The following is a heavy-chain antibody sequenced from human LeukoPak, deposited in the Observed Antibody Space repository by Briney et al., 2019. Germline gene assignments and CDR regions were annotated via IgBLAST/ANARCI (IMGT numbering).Heavy chain of an antibody. J-gene: IGHJ4*02. CDR1: GFTFSSYA. V-gene: IGHV3-23*01. Sequence: PGGSLRLSCAASGFTFSSYAMTWVRQAPGKGLEWVSGISGSGGSTYYADSVKGRFTISRDNSKSTLFLQMNSLRVEDTAVYYCAKRSRDSSGWFDYWGQGTLVTVSS. CDR3: AKRSRDSSGWFDY. D-gene: IGHD6-19*01. CDR2: ISGSGGST.